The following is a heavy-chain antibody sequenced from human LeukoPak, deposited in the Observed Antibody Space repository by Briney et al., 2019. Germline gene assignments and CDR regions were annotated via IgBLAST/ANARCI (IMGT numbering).Heavy chain of an antibody. CDR1: GFTFSSYE. V-gene: IGHV3-48*03. J-gene: IGHJ3*02. Sequence: QSGGSLRLSCAASGFTFSSYEMNWVRQAPGKGLEWVSYISSSGSTIYYADSVKGRFTISRDNAKNSLYLQMNSLRAEDTAVYYCVRDRTVGSGKNAFDMWGQGTMVTVSS. CDR2: ISSSGSTI. CDR3: VRDRTVGSGKNAFDM. D-gene: IGHD3-10*01.